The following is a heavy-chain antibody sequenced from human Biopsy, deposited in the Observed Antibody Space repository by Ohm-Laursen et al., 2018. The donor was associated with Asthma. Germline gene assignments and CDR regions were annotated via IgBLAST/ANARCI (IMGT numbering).Heavy chain of an antibody. J-gene: IGHJ4*02. CDR1: GFKFDEYT. CDR2: ISWNSATI. Sequence: SLRLSCAAFGFKFDEYTMHWVRQAPGKGLEWVSGISWNSATIGYADSVESRFTISRDNAKNSVFLHMDSLRPEDTAFYYCAKVRSDWVITESFDYWGQGVLVTVSS. CDR3: AKVRSDWVITESFDY. V-gene: IGHV3-9*01. D-gene: IGHD3-22*01.